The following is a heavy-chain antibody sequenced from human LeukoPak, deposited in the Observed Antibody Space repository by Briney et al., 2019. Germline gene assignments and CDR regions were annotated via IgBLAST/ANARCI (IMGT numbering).Heavy chain of an antibody. CDR2: IYYSGST. Sequence: KPSETLSLTCTVSGGSISSYYWSWIRQPPGKGLEWIGYIYYSGSTNYNPSLKSRVTISVDTSKNQFSLKLSSVTAADTAVYYCARDSYSSGAHFDYWGQGTLVTVSS. CDR1: GGSISSYY. CDR3: ARDSYSSGAHFDY. J-gene: IGHJ4*02. V-gene: IGHV4-59*01. D-gene: IGHD6-19*01.